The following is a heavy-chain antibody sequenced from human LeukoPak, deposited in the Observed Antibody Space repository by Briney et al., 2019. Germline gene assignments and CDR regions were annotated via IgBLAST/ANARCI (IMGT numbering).Heavy chain of an antibody. CDR1: GFTFSSYA. D-gene: IGHD3-3*01. V-gene: IGHV3-23*01. J-gene: IGHJ4*02. Sequence: GGSLRLSCAASGFTFSSYAMSWVRQAPGRGLEWVSAISGSGGNTYYADSVKGRLTISRDNSKNTLYLQMNSLRAEDTAVYYCAKDFGGMNYYFDYWGQGTLVTVSS. CDR2: ISGSGGNT. CDR3: AKDFGGMNYYFDY.